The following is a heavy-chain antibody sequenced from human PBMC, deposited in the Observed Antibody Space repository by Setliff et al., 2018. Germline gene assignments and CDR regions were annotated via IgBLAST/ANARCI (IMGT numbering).Heavy chain of an antibody. V-gene: IGHV1-69*13. CDR2: IIPIFGTA. CDR3: ARGYRGYYNFWSGSQGANWFDP. Sequence: GASVKVSCKASGGTFSSYAISWVRQAPGQGLEWMGGIIPIFGTANYAEKLQGRVTITADESTSTAYMELSSLRSEDTAVYYCARGYRGYYNFWSGSQGANWFDPWGQGTLVTVSS. J-gene: IGHJ5*02. CDR1: GGTFSSYA. D-gene: IGHD3-3*01.